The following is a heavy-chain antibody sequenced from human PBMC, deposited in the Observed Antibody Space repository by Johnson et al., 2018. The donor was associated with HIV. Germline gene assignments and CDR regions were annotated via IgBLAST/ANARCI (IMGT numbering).Heavy chain of an antibody. Sequence: QVQLVESGGGLVKPGGSLRLSCAASGFTFSDYYMSWIRQAPGKGLEWVAVISYDGSNKYYADSVKGRFTISRDNSKNTLYLQMNSLRAEDTAVYYCARGVSPERQAGPDAFDIWGQGTMVTVSS. D-gene: IGHD1-14*01. CDR3: ARGVSPERQAGPDAFDI. CDR2: ISYDGSNK. CDR1: GFTFSDYY. J-gene: IGHJ3*02. V-gene: IGHV3-30*03.